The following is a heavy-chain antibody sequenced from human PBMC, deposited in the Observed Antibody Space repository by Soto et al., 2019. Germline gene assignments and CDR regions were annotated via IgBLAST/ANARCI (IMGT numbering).Heavy chain of an antibody. CDR1: GGSITSSSYT. CDR2: IYSSGST. J-gene: IGHJ6*02. Sequence: PSETLSLTCTVSGGSITSSSYTWGWIRQPPGKGPEWIGSIYSSGSTYYNPSLNSRVTVSVDTSKNQFSLKVTSVTAADTAVHYCARLYGYCIRNSCHGHYAMDVWGQGTTVTVSS. CDR3: ARLYGYCIRNSCHGHYAMDV. V-gene: IGHV4-39*01. D-gene: IGHD2-2*01.